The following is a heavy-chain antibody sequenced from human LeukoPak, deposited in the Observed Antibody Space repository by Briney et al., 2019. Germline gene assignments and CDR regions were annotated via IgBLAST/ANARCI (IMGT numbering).Heavy chain of an antibody. CDR2: INHSGST. CDR1: GGSFSGYY. J-gene: IGHJ6*03. D-gene: IGHD1-26*01. CDR3: AREKELPPSYYYYYMDV. V-gene: IGHV4-34*01. Sequence: SETLSLTCAVYGGSFSGYYWSWIRQPPGKGLEWIGEINHSGSTNYNPSLKSRVTISVDTSKNQFSLKLSSVTAADTAVYYCAREKELPPSYYYYYMDVWGKGTTVTVSS.